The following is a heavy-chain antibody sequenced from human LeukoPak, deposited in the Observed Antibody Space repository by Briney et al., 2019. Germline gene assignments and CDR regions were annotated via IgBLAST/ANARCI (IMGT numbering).Heavy chain of an antibody. CDR3: AKASMVRGVGYYYGMDV. V-gene: IGHV3-23*01. Sequence: PGGSLRLSCAASGFTFSSYAMSWVRQAPGKGLEWVSAISGSGGSTYYADSVKGRFTISRDNSKNTLYLQMNSLRAEDTAVYYCAKASMVRGVGYYYGMDVWGQGTLVTVSS. CDR1: GFTFSSYA. D-gene: IGHD3-10*01. J-gene: IGHJ6*02. CDR2: ISGSGGST.